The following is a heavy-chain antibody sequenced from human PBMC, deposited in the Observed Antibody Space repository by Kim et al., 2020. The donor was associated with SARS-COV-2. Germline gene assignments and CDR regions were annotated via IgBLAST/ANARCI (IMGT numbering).Heavy chain of an antibody. Sequence: SETLSLTCTVSGGSISSYYWSWIRQPPGKGLEWIGYIYYSGSTNYNPSLKSRVTISVDTSKNQFSLKLSSVTAADTAVYYCAAGVGGYCSSTSGYPYYWGQGTLGTVSS. D-gene: IGHD2-2*03. V-gene: IGHV4-59*08. CDR1: GGSISSYY. CDR3: AAGVGGYCSSTSGYPYY. CDR2: IYYSGST. J-gene: IGHJ4*02.